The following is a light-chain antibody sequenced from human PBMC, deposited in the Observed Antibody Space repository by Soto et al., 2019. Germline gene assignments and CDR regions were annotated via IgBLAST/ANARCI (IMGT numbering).Light chain of an antibody. CDR2: ANS. Sequence: QSVLTQPPSVSGAPGQRVTISCTGSSSNIGAGYDVHWYQQLPGSAPKLLIYANSNRPSGVPDRFSGSKSGTSPSLAITGLQAEDEADYYCQSYDSSLSDSVFGGGTKVTVL. J-gene: IGLJ2*01. CDR3: QSYDSSLSDSV. V-gene: IGLV1-40*01. CDR1: SSNIGAGYD.